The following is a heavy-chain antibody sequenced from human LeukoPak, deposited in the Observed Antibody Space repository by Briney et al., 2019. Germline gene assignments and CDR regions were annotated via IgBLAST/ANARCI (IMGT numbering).Heavy chain of an antibody. CDR2: ISSDGSGT. CDR3: ARATHPTYYDSSGYYQDY. D-gene: IGHD3-22*01. J-gene: IGHJ4*02. CDR1: GFTFSSCW. V-gene: IGHV3-74*01. Sequence: GGSLRLSCAVSGFTFSSCWMHWVRQAPGKGLVWVSRISSDGSGTSYADSVKGRFTISRDNAKNTLYLQMNSLRAEDTAVYYCARATHPTYYDSSGYYQDYWGQGTLVTVSS.